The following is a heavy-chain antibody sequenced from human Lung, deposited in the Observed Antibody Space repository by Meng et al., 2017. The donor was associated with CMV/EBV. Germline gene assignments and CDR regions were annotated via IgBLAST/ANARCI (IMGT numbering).Heavy chain of an antibody. CDR3: ASGYCNGNSCHSAFDM. Sequence: SSXXVSXKTTRVTLASHTIGWVRHAPGQRLEWMGRIIPFLDMKNYAEMFQVRISITADKSTSTAYMELNSLKSEDTAIYYCASGYCNGNSCHSAFDMWGTGTTVTVSS. D-gene: IGHD2-2*03. V-gene: IGHV1-69*02. CDR2: IIPFLDMK. J-gene: IGHJ6*04. CDR1: RVTLASHT.